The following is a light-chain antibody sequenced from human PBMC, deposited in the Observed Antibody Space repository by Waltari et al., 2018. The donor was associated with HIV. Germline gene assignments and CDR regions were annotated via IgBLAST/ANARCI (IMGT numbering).Light chain of an antibody. V-gene: IGLV1-40*01. J-gene: IGLJ2*01. CDR1: SSNIGAGYD. Sequence: QSVLTQPPSVSGAPGQRVTLSCNGASSNIGAGYDVHWYQHLPGTAPKLLISGNNNRPSGVPDRFSGSKSGTSASLAITGLQPDDEADYYCQSYDSSMSCVVFGGGTKVTVV. CDR3: QSYDSSMSCVV. CDR2: GNN.